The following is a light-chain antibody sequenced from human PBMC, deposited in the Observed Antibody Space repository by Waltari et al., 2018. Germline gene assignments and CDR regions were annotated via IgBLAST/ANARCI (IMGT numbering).Light chain of an antibody. CDR1: QDVRTW. V-gene: IGKV1-12*01. CDR3: QQTDSFPLT. J-gene: IGKJ4*01. Sequence: DIQMTQSPSSVSASVGDSVSISCRASQDVRTWLAWYQQKPGKPPNLLIYGSSTLQSGVPSRFSGSGSGTDFTLTINGLQPEDFASYFCQQTDSFPLTFGGGTKVEIK. CDR2: GSS.